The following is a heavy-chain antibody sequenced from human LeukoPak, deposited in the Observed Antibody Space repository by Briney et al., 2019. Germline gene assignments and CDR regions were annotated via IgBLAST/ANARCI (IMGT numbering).Heavy chain of an antibody. Sequence: GGSLRLSCAASGLTFSNYAMSWVRQAPGKGLEWVANIKQDGSEKYYVDSVKGRFTISRDNAKNSLYLQMNSLRAEDTAVYYCARAKGEKVKNTVTRRGYYYYYMDVWGKGTTVTVSS. D-gene: IGHD4-11*01. CDR2: IKQDGSEK. V-gene: IGHV3-7*01. J-gene: IGHJ6*03. CDR3: ARAKGEKVKNTVTRRGYYYYYMDV. CDR1: GLTFSNYA.